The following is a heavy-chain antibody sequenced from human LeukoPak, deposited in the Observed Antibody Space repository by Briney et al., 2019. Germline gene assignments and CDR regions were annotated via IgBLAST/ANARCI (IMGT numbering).Heavy chain of an antibody. CDR1: GGSISSSNW. CDR2: IYHSGST. D-gene: IGHD4-23*01. J-gene: IGHJ4*02. CDR3: ARAHSNSGFDY. V-gene: IGHV4-4*02. Sequence: SETLSLTCAVSGGSISSSNWWSWVRQPPGKGLEWIGEIYHSGSTNYNPSLKSRVTISVDTSKNQFSLKLSSVTAADTAVYYCARAHSNSGFDYWGQGTLVTVSS.